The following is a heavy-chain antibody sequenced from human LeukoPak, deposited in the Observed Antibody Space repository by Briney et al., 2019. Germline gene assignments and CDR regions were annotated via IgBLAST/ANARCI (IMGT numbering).Heavy chain of an antibody. CDR3: ARLDYGDYY. CDR1: GGSFSGYY. Sequence: PSETLSLTCAVYGGSFSGYYWSWIRQPPGKGLEWIGEINHSGSTNYNPSLKSRVTISVDTSKNQFSLKLSSVTAADTAVYYCARLDYGDYYWGQGTLVTVSS. D-gene: IGHD4-17*01. CDR2: INHSGST. J-gene: IGHJ4*02. V-gene: IGHV4-34*01.